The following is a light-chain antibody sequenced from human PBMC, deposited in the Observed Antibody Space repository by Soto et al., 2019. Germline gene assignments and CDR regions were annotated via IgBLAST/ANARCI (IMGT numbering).Light chain of an antibody. CDR2: AAS. J-gene: IGKJ4*01. CDR3: QQLNSYPLS. CDR1: QGVSSY. V-gene: IGKV1-9*01. Sequence: DIRLTQSPSFLSASVGDRVTITCRASQGVSSYLAWYQQKPGKAPKLLIYAASTLQSGVPSRFSGSGFGTDFTLTVSSLQPEDFATYYCQQLNSYPLSFGGGTKVEIK.